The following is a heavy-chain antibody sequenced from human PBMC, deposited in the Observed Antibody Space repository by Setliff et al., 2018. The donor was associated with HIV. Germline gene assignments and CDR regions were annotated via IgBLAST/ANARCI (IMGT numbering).Heavy chain of an antibody. CDR2: IRADNGHT. V-gene: IGHV1-18*01. CDR3: ARDYRTTDILSSGYMDV. CDR1: GYTFSTYG. D-gene: IGHD3-9*01. J-gene: IGHJ6*03. Sequence: ASVKVSCKASGYTFSTYGLTWVRQAPGQGLEWMGWIRADNGHTDYAQKFQGRVTMTADTSTSTAYMEMRTLRSDDTAVYYCARDYRTTDILSSGYMDVWGKGTTVTVSS.